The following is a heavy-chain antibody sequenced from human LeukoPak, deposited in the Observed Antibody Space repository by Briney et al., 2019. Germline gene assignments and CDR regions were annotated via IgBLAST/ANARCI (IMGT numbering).Heavy chain of an antibody. V-gene: IGHV3-74*01. CDR2: INSDGTST. J-gene: IGHJ5*02. CDR3: AREGLPYYESSGSYVWFDP. CDR1: GFTFSDYW. D-gene: IGHD3-22*01. Sequence: GGSLRLSCAASGFTFSDYWMHWVRQVPGKGLVWVSRINSDGTSTVYADSVKGRFTMSRNNAKNMLYLEMDSLRAEDTAVYFCAREGLPYYESSGSYVWFDPWGQGTLVTVSS.